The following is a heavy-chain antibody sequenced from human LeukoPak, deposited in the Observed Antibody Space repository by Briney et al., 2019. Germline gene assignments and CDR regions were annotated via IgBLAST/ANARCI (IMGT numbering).Heavy chain of an antibody. CDR2: IYTSGST. Sequence: SETLSLTCTVSGGSISSYYWSWIRQPAGKGLEWIGRIYTSGSTNYNPSLKSRVTMSVDTSKNQFSLKLSSVTAADTAVYYCAGGYCSSTSCQPLGYWGQGTLVTVSS. V-gene: IGHV4-4*07. CDR1: GGSISSYY. J-gene: IGHJ4*02. CDR3: AGGYCSSTSCQPLGY. D-gene: IGHD2-2*01.